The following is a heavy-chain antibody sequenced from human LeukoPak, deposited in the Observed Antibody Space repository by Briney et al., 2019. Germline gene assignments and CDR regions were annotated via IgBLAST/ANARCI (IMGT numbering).Heavy chain of an antibody. CDR1: GYTFTSAY. CDR3: ATGRGSRGSEAYDWVLYPSFLDY. V-gene: IGHV1-46*01. J-gene: IGHJ4*02. Sequence: GASVKVSCKASGYTFTSAYIHWVRQAPGQGLEWLGIINPSGGSTTYAQKFQGRITMTGDMSTTTVYMDLSSLRSEDTAVYYCATGRGSRGSEAYDWVLYPSFLDYWGQGTLVTVSS. CDR2: INPSGGST. D-gene: IGHD3/OR15-3a*01.